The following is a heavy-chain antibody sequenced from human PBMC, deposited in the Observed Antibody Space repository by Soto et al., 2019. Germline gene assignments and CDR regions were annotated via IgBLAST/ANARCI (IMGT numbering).Heavy chain of an antibody. CDR2: IYPGDANT. D-gene: IGHD2-15*01. CDR1: GYSCTSYG. Sequence: PGATPKVPCKGLGYSCTSYGICWERQMPGKGLEWLGIIYPGDANTRYSPSFHGQVTISADKSISPAYLQWSGLKASDSAMYYCARREYCSGGSSHRASDICRPRTLVP. J-gene: IGHJ3*02. V-gene: IGHV5-51*01. CDR3: ARREYCSGGSSHRASDI.